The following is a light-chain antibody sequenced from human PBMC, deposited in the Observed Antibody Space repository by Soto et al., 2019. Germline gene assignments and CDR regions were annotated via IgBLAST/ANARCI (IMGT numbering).Light chain of an antibody. CDR2: SND. Sequence: QSVLTQPPSASGTPGQRVTISCSGSTSNIESNTVNWYQQLPRTAAKLLIYSNDHRPSGVPDRFSGSKAGTYASLAISVLQSEEEADYYSAAWDDNLLGPVFGGGTKLTVL. V-gene: IGLV1-44*01. CDR1: TSNIESNT. CDR3: AAWDDNLLGPV. J-gene: IGLJ2*01.